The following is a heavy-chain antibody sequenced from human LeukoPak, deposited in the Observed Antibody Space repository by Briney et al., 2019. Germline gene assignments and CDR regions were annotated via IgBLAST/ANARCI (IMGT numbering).Heavy chain of an antibody. CDR2: ISSSGSTI. CDR1: GFTFSDYY. Sequence: GGSLRLSCAASGFTFSDYYMSWIRQAQGKGLEWVSSISSSGSTIYYADSVKGRFTISRDNAKNSLYLQMNSLRAEDTAVYYCARDSPGDYYYYYGMDVWGQGATVTVSS. J-gene: IGHJ6*02. V-gene: IGHV3-11*01. CDR3: ARDSPGDYYYYYGMDV. D-gene: IGHD1-26*01.